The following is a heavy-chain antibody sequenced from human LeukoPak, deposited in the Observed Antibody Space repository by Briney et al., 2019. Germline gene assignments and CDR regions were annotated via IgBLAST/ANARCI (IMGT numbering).Heavy chain of an antibody. CDR2: ISSSSSYI. D-gene: IGHD5-12*01. V-gene: IGHV3-21*01. CDR1: GFTFSSYG. Sequence: GGSLRLSCAASGFTFSSYGMHWVRQAPGKGLEWVSSISSSSSYIYYADSVKGRFTISRDNAKNSLYLQMNSLRAEDTAVYYCAREGGFSPDSGYDSLYGMDVWGQGTTVTVSS. J-gene: IGHJ6*02. CDR3: AREGGFSPDSGYDSLYGMDV.